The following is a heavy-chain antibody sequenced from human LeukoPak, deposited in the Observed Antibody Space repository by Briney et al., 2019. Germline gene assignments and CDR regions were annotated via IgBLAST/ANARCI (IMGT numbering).Heavy chain of an antibody. Sequence: SETLSLTCTVSGGSISSDWYWGWVRQPPGNGLEWIGAIYRNGDTYYNLSLKSRVTISLDTSKNQFSLRLNSVTAADTAVYYCARAKRDYYDNSGYESYYYFMDVWGKGTTVTVSS. CDR1: GGSISSDWY. J-gene: IGHJ6*03. D-gene: IGHD3-22*01. CDR2: IYRNGDT. V-gene: IGHV4-38-2*02. CDR3: ARAKRDYYDNSGYESYYYFMDV.